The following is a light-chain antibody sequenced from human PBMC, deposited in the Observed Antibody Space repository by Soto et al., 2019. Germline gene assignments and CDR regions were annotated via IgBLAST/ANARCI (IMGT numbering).Light chain of an antibody. CDR1: QSIKNY. Sequence: DIQMTQSPSSLSAAIGDRVTITSRASQSIKNYLNWYQHKPGAAPKLLIFGASNLESGVPSRFSGSGSGTEFTLSISSLQPEDFATYYCQQGYSTTPITFGQGTRLEIK. V-gene: IGKV1-39*01. J-gene: IGKJ5*01. CDR2: GAS. CDR3: QQGYSTTPIT.